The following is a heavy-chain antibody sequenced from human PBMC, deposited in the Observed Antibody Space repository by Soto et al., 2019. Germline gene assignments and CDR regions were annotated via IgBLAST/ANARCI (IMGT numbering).Heavy chain of an antibody. V-gene: IGHV5-51*04. CDR2: IYPGDSDT. J-gene: IGHJ4*02. CDR3: ARRGYGDSPGVDY. Sequence: GESLRISCKGSGYTFTSYWIGWVRRRPGKGLEWMGIIYPGDSDTRYSPSFQGQVTISADKPISTAYLQWSSLKASDTAIYYCARRGYGDSPGVDYWGQGTQVTVSS. CDR1: GYTFTSYW. D-gene: IGHD4-17*01.